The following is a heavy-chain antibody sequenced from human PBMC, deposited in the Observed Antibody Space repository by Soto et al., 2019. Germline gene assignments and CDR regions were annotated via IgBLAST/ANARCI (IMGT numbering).Heavy chain of an antibody. V-gene: IGHV4-30-4*01. CDR3: ARVFRAISFNWFDP. D-gene: IGHD2-2*01. CDR1: SGSISSPGYY. J-gene: IGHJ5*02. Sequence: SETLSLTCTVSSGSISSPGYYWSWIRQPPGKGLEWIGYIYYSGSTYYNPSLKSRVTISVDTSKNQFSLKLSSVTAADTAVYYCARVFRAISFNWFDPWGQGTLVTVSS. CDR2: IYYSGST.